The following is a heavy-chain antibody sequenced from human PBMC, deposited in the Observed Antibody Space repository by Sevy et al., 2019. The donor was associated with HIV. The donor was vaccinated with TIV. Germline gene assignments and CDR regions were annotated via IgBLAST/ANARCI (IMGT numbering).Heavy chain of an antibody. V-gene: IGHV3-23*01. D-gene: IGHD2-2*01. Sequence: GGSLRLSCAASGFTFSSYAMSWVRQAPGKGLEWVSGVSVRSGSTYNADSVKGRFTISRDNSKNTLYLDMNSLRAEDTAIYYCAKDQGQLLQYYFDYWGQGTLVTVSS. CDR2: VSVRSGST. CDR3: AKDQGQLLQYYFDY. J-gene: IGHJ4*02. CDR1: GFTFSSYA.